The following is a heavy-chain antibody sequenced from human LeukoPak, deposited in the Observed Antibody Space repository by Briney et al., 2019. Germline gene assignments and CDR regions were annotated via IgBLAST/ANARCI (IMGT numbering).Heavy chain of an antibody. CDR1: GFTFSSYA. Sequence: PRGSLRLSCAASGFTFSSYALSWVRQAPGKGLEWVSGMDGRGGTITYADSVKGRFTISRDNAKNSLYLQMHSLRAEDTAVYYCARAPLSGNSYSGSYYPDYWGQGTLVTVSS. CDR2: MDGRGGTI. V-gene: IGHV3-23*01. J-gene: IGHJ4*02. CDR3: ARAPLSGNSYSGSYYPDY. D-gene: IGHD1-26*01.